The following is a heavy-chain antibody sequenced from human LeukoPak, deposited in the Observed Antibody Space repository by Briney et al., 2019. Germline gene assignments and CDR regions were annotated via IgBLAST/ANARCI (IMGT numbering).Heavy chain of an antibody. Sequence: GGSLRLSCAASGFTFSTFAMIWVRQPPGKGLEWVSSIFPSGGEIHYADSVKGRFTISRDNSKNTLYLQMNSLRAEDTAVYYCAKASGSAGYAAFDIWGQGTMVTVSS. J-gene: IGHJ3*02. CDR3: AKASGSAGYAAFDI. CDR2: IFPSGGEI. D-gene: IGHD3-9*01. V-gene: IGHV3-23*01. CDR1: GFTFSTFA.